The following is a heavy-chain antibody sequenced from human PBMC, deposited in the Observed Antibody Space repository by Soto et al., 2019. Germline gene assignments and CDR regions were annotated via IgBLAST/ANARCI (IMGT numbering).Heavy chain of an antibody. CDR1: GCSISNYY. CDR2: IYSSGST. V-gene: IGHV4-59*01. J-gene: IGHJ4*02. Sequence: SETLSLTCTVSGCSISNYYWSWIRQPPGKGLEWIGYIYSSGSTHYNPSLQSRVTISIDTSKNQVSLKVNSVTAADTAVYYCARDHPHSYGVYYFDYWGQGTPVTVSS. D-gene: IGHD5-18*01. CDR3: ARDHPHSYGVYYFDY.